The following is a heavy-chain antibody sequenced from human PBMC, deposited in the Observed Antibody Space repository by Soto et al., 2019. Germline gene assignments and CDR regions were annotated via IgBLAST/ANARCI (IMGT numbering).Heavy chain of an antibody. Sequence: QVQLQQWGAGLLKPSETLSLTCAVYGGSFSGYYWSWIRQPPGQGLVWIGEINSSGSTNYNPSLKSRVTISVDTCKNQFSLRLSSVTAADTAVYYCARGGLHVEVRGVTRFDPWGQGTLVTVSS. D-gene: IGHD3-10*01. CDR3: ARGGLHVEVRGVTRFDP. CDR2: INSSGST. CDR1: GGSFSGYY. J-gene: IGHJ5*02. V-gene: IGHV4-34*01.